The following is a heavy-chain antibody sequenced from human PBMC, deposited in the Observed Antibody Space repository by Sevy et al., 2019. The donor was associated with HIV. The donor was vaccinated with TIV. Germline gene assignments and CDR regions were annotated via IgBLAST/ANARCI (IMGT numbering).Heavy chain of an antibody. CDR2: ISYDGSNE. Sequence: GGSLRLSCAASGFTFSRYAMHWVRQAPGKGLEWVAVISYDGSNEYYADSVKGRFTISRDNSKNTLYLQMNSLRAEDTAVYYCASPYDSSGHDAFDIWGQGTMVTVSS. CDR1: GFTFSRYA. V-gene: IGHV3-30-3*01. CDR3: ASPYDSSGHDAFDI. J-gene: IGHJ3*02. D-gene: IGHD3-22*01.